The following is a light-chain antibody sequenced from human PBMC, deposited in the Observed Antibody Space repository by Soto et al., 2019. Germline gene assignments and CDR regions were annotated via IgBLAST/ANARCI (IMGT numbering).Light chain of an antibody. J-gene: IGKJ3*01. CDR2: GAS. CDR1: QSVSGSC. Sequence: EIVLTQSPGTLSLSPGERATLSCRASQSVSGSCLAWYQQKPGQAPRLLTYGASSRATGIPDWFSGSGSGTDFTLTISRLEPEDFAVYYCQQYGSSPFTFGPGTKVDIK. CDR3: QQYGSSPFT. V-gene: IGKV3-20*01.